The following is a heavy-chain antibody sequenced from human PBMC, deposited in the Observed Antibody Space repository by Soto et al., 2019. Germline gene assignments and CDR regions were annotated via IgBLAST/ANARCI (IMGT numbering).Heavy chain of an antibody. Sequence: QVQLQESGPGLVKPSQTLSLTCTVSGCSISSGDYYWSRIRQHPGKGLEWIGYIYYSGSTYYNPSLKSRVTISVDTSKNQFSLKLSSVTAADTAVYYCARWWSGSRQGFDPWGQGTLVTVSS. D-gene: IGHD3-3*01. CDR1: GCSISSGDYY. V-gene: IGHV4-31*03. J-gene: IGHJ5*02. CDR2: IYYSGST. CDR3: ARWWSGSRQGFDP.